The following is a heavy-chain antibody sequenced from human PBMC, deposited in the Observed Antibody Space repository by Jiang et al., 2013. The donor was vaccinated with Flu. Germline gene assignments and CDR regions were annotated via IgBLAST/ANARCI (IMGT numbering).Heavy chain of an antibody. CDR1: GGSISSSGYN. CDR2: IHDGGNT. J-gene: IGHJ4*02. D-gene: IGHD3-22*01. CDR3: ARHSPVLLPRLFDF. V-gene: IGHV4-39*07. Sequence: LLKPSETLSLTCTVSGGSISSSGYNWGWIRQPPGKGLEWIGNIHDGGNTYYNPSLKSRITISLDTSKNQFSLKMNSLTAADTAVYYCARHSPVLLPRLFDFWGQGALVTVSS.